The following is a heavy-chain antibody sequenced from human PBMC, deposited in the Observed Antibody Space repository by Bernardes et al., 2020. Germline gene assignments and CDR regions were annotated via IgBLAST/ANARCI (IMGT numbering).Heavy chain of an antibody. D-gene: IGHD6-13*01. J-gene: IGHJ4*02. Sequence: SETLSLTCTVSGGSITSSSCYWGWIRQPPGKGLEWIGSIYYSGSTYSNPSLKSRVTISVDTSKNQFSLKLNSVTAADTAIYYCARQILAAAGNFDFWGQGTLVTVSS. CDR2: IYYSGST. CDR3: ARQILAAAGNFDF. CDR1: GGSITSSSCY. V-gene: IGHV4-39*01.